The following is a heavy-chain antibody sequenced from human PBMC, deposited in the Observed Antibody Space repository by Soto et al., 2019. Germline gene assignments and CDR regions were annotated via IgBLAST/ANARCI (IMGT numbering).Heavy chain of an antibody. D-gene: IGHD1-26*01. J-gene: IGHJ6*02. Sequence: QVQLVESGGGVVQPGTSLRLYCAASGFTFKTHAMHWVRQAPGKGLEWMAVIAYDGNEKFYAESVKGRFTISRDKSNNALYLQINTLRNEDTAVYYCGKDVGDYVPYYYGVDVWGQGTTVTVSS. V-gene: IGHV3-30*18. CDR2: IAYDGNEK. CDR1: GFTFKTHA. CDR3: GKDVGDYVPYYYGVDV.